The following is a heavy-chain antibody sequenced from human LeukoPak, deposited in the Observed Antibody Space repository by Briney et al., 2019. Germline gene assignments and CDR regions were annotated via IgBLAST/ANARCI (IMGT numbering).Heavy chain of an antibody. CDR1: GGSISSYY. J-gene: IGHJ2*01. Sequence: KPSETLSLTCTVSGGSISSYYWSWIRQPPGKGLEWIGYIYYSGSTNYNPSLKSRVTISVDTSKNQFSLKLSSVTAADTAVYYCARAEYGDFLNSYFDLWGRGTLVTVSS. CDR2: IYYSGST. CDR3: ARAEYGDFLNSYFDL. D-gene: IGHD4-17*01. V-gene: IGHV4-59*01.